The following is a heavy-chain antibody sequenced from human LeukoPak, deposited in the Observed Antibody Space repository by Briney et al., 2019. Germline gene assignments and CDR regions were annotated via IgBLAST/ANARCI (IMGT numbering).Heavy chain of an antibody. J-gene: IGHJ5*02. V-gene: IGHV4-34*01. CDR3: ARGVVGGSSWFDP. Sequence: SETLSLTCAVYGGSFSGYYWSWIRQPPGKGLEWIGEINHSGSTNYNPSLKSRATISVDTSKNQFSLKLSSVTAADTAVYYCARGVVGGSSWFDPWGQGTLVTVSS. CDR1: GGSFSGYY. D-gene: IGHD2-15*01. CDR2: INHSGST.